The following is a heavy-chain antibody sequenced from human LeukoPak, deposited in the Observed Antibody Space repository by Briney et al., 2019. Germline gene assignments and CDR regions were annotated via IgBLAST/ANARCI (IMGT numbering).Heavy chain of an antibody. CDR2: IWYDGSNK. Sequence: GGSLRLSCAASGFTFSSYGMHWVRQAPGKGLEWVAVIWYDGSNKYYADSVKGRFTISRDNSKNTLYLQMSSLRAEDAAVYYCARDRYYYDSSGYYYLDYWGQGTLVTVSS. V-gene: IGHV3-33*01. J-gene: IGHJ4*02. D-gene: IGHD3-22*01. CDR1: GFTFSSYG. CDR3: ARDRYYYDSSGYYYLDY.